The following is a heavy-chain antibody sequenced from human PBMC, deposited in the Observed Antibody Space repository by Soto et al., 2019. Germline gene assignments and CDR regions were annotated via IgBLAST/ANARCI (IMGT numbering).Heavy chain of an antibody. Sequence: QVQLVQSGAEVKKPGSSVKVSCKASGGTFSSYTISWVRQAPGQGLEWMGRIIPILGIANYAQKFQGRVTITADKATSTAYMELRSLRSEDTAVYYCERESSGPRGFDYWGQGTLVTVSS. V-gene: IGHV1-69*08. CDR1: GGTFSSYT. D-gene: IGHD6-19*01. CDR2: IIPILGIA. CDR3: ERESSGPRGFDY. J-gene: IGHJ4*02.